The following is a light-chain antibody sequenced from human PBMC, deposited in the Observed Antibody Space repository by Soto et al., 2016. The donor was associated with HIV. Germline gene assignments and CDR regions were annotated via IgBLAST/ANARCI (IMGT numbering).Light chain of an antibody. J-gene: IGLJ2*01. CDR3: QAWDSGTAV. V-gene: IGLV3-1*01. CDR2: QDT. CDR1: KLGDKY. Sequence: SYELTQPPSVSVSPGQTASITCSGNKLGDKYACWYQQKPGQSPVLVMYQDTKRPSGIPERFSGSNSGNTATLTISGTQSKDEADYYCQAWDSGTAVFGGGTKLTV.